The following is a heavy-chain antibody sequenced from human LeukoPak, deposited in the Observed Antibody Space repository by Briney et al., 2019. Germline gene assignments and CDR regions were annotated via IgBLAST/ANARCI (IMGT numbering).Heavy chain of an antibody. CDR3: ARGLSEDYYDSNGFYYVFDY. Sequence: SETLSLTCAVSGGSLSGYYWSWIRQSPGKGLEWIGEVIHSQSINLNPSLMSRLAISVDTSKNQFSLRLSSVTAADTAVYYCARGLSEDYYDSNGFYYVFDYWGQGTLVTVSS. D-gene: IGHD3-22*01. V-gene: IGHV4-34*01. CDR1: GGSLSGYY. J-gene: IGHJ4*02. CDR2: VIHSQSI.